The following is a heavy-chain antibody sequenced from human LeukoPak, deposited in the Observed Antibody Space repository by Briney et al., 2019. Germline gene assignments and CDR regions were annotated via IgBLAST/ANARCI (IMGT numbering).Heavy chain of an antibody. Sequence: SVKVSCKASGGTFSSYAISWVRQAPGQGLEWMGGIIPIFGTANYAQKFQGRVTITADKSTSTAYMELSSLRSEDTAVYYCARVIVPGLNFDYWGQGTLVTVSS. CDR3: ARVIVPGLNFDY. V-gene: IGHV1-69*06. D-gene: IGHD3-16*02. CDR2: IIPIFGTA. J-gene: IGHJ4*02. CDR1: GGTFSSYA.